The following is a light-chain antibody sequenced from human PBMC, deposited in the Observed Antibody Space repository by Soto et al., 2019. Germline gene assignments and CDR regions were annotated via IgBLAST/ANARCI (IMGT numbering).Light chain of an antibody. Sequence: QSVVTQPPSASGSPGQSVTISCTGTSSDIGTYYYVSWYQHLPDKAPKLIIYEVSKRPSGVPGRFSCPKSGNTAPLTVSWLQAEDEGDYYCCSYGGGNNFYVFGTGTKVTVL. V-gene: IGLV2-8*01. J-gene: IGLJ1*01. CDR3: CSYGGGNNFYV. CDR2: EVS. CDR1: SSDIGTYYY.